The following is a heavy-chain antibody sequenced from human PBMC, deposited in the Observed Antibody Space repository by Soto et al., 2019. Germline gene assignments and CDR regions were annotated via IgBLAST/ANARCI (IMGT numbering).Heavy chain of an antibody. CDR3: ARTGGMDV. J-gene: IGHJ6*02. CDR1: AGSFSDYY. CDR2: INHSGIT. Sequence: QVQLQEWGAGLLKPSETLSLTCAVYAGSFSDYYWSWLRQPPGKGLEWIGEINHSGITKYNPSLGARVTIAVDTPMNQFALKLNSVTAADTAVYYCARTGGMDVWGQGATVTVSS. V-gene: IGHV4-34*01.